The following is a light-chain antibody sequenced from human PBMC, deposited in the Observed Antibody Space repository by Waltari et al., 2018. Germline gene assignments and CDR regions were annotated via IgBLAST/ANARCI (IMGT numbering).Light chain of an antibody. CDR3: SSFTRTNSWV. Sequence: HSALAQPASVSGSPGQSITISCTGTSSDVGGYNYVSWYQQHTGKAPRLMIYDVNNRPAGVSNRFAGSKSGNTASLTISGLQAEDEADYYCSSFTRTNSWVFGGGTKLTVL. V-gene: IGLV2-14*03. CDR1: SSDVGGYNY. J-gene: IGLJ3*02. CDR2: DVN.